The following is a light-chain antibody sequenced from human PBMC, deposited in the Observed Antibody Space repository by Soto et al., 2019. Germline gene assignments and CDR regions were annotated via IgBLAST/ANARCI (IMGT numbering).Light chain of an antibody. CDR2: EVT. CDR1: SSDIGGYNY. J-gene: IGLJ1*01. V-gene: IGLV2-14*01. CDR3: SSCTSSTTPLV. Sequence: QSALTQPASVSGSPGQSITISCTGTSSDIGGYNYVSWYQHHPGKAPQLMIYEVTNRPSGVSNRFSGSKSGNTASLTISGLQPEDEADYYCSSCTSSTTPLVFGTGTKGTVL.